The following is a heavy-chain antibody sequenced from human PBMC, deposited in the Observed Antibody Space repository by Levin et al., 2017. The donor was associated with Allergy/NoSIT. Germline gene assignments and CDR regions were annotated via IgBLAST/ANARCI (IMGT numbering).Heavy chain of an antibody. Sequence: GGSLRLSCAASGFTFDDYTMHWVRQAPGKGLEWVSLISWDGGSTYYADSVKGRFTISRDNSKNSLYLQMNSLRTEDTALYYCAKDNQVGVFGVVTRKHTTTFDYWGQGTLVTVSS. V-gene: IGHV3-43*01. CDR2: ISWDGGST. D-gene: IGHD3-3*01. J-gene: IGHJ4*02. CDR3: AKDNQVGVFGVVTRKHTTTFDY. CDR1: GFTFDDYT.